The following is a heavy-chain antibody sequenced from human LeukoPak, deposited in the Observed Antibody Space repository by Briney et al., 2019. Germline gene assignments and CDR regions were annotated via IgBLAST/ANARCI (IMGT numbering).Heavy chain of an antibody. Sequence: HGESLKISCKGSGYSFTSYWIGWVRQMPGKGLEWMGIIYPGDSDTRYSPSFQGQATISADKSISTAYLQWSSLKASDTAMYYCASARPAFGEEGDYWGQGTLVAVSS. V-gene: IGHV5-51*01. D-gene: IGHD3-10*01. CDR3: ASARPAFGEEGDY. J-gene: IGHJ4*02. CDR2: IYPGDSDT. CDR1: GYSFTSYW.